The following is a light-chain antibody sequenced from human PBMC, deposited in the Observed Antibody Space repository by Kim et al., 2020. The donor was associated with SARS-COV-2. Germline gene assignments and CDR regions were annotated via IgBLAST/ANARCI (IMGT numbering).Light chain of an antibody. CDR3: QQYNNWPPWT. CDR1: QSVSSI. J-gene: IGKJ1*01. CDR2: GAS. V-gene: IGKV3-15*01. Sequence: SPGERASPSCRARQSVSSIFAWYQQKPGQAPRLLIYGASPRATGIPARFIGSGSGTEFTLTISSLQSEDFAVYYWQQYNNWPPWTFGHRTKVE.